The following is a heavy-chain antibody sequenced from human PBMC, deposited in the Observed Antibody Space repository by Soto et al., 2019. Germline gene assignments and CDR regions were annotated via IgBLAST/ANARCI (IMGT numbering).Heavy chain of an antibody. D-gene: IGHD2-21*01. J-gene: IGHJ3*02. V-gene: IGHV3-23*01. CDR2: ISGSGGST. CDR1: GFTFSSYA. CDR3: AKSCGGDCYSGGGDAFDI. Sequence: EVQLLESGGGLVQPGGSLRLSCAASGFTFSSYAMSWVRQAPGKGLEWVSAISGSGGSTYYADSGKGRFTISRDNSKNSLYLQMNSMRAEDTVVYYSAKSCGGDCYSGGGDAFDIWGQGTMVTVSS.